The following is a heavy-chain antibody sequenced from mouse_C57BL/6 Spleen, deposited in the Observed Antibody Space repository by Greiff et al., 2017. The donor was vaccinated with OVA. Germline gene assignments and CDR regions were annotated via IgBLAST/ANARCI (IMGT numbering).Heavy chain of an antibody. J-gene: IGHJ2*01. V-gene: IGHV1-82*01. Sequence: VKLMESGPELVKPGASVKISCKASGYAFSSSWMNWVKQRPGKGLEWIGRIYPGDGDTNYNGKFKGKATLTADKSSSTAYMQLSSLTSEDSAVYFCAIGSSYGYYFDYWGQGTTLTVSS. CDR2: IYPGDGDT. CDR1: GYAFSSSW. D-gene: IGHD1-1*01. CDR3: AIGSSYGYYFDY.